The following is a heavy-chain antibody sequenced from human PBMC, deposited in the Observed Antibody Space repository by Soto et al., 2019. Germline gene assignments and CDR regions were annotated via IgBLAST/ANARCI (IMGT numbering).Heavy chain of an antibody. D-gene: IGHD3-22*01. CDR3: ASFTYYYDSSGPHSGYFDY. J-gene: IGHJ4*02. V-gene: IGHV4-30-4*01. CDR2: IYYSGST. Sequence: QVQLQESGPGLVKPSQTLSLTCTVSGGSISSGDYYWSWIRQPPGKGLEWIGYIYYSGSTYYNPSHKSQVTISVDTSKNQFPLKLSSVTAADTAVYYCASFTYYYDSSGPHSGYFDYWGQGTLVTVSS. CDR1: GGSISSGDYY.